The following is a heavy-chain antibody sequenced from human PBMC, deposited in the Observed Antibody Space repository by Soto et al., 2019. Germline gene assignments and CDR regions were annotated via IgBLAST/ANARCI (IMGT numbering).Heavy chain of an antibody. V-gene: IGHV3-33*01. Sequence: QVQLVESGGGVVQPGRSLRLSCAASGFTFSSYGMHWVRQAPGKGLEWVAVIWYDGSNKYYADSVKGRFTISTDNSLNTLCAQMNSLRAEDTAVYYCARVAVAETSYSYYLDVWGKGTKVTVSS. CDR2: IWYDGSNK. CDR1: GFTFSSYG. J-gene: IGHJ6*03. D-gene: IGHD6-19*01. CDR3: ARVAVAETSYSYYLDV.